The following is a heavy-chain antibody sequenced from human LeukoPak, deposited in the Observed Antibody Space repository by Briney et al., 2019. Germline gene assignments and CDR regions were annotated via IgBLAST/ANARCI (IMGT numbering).Heavy chain of an antibody. V-gene: IGHV3-33*01. D-gene: IGHD3-3*01. J-gene: IGHJ4*02. Sequence: ESGRSLRLSCAAPGFTFSSYGMHWVRQALGKGLEWVAVIWYDGSNKYYADSVKGRFTISRDNSKNTLYLQMNSLRAEDTAVYYCARGGRHYYDFWSGYYLDYWGQGTLVAVSS. CDR3: ARGGRHYYDFWSGYYLDY. CDR1: GFTFSSYG. CDR2: IWYDGSNK.